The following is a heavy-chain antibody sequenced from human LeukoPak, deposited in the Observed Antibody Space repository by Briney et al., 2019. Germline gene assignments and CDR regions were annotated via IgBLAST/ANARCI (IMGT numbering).Heavy chain of an antibody. CDR2: INSDGSST. J-gene: IGHJ5*02. CDR3: AKDREGSSGRGEFDP. D-gene: IGHD6-6*01. V-gene: IGHV3-74*01. CDR1: GFTFSTYW. Sequence: QPGGSLRLSCAASGFTFSTYWMHWVRQAPGKGLVWVSRINSDGSSTNYADSVKGRFTISRDDAKNSLYLQMNSLRAEDTAVYYCAKDREGSSGRGEFDPWGQGTLVTVSS.